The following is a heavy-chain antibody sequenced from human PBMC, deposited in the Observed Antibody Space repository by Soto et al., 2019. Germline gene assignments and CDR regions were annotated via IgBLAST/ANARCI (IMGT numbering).Heavy chain of an antibody. CDR1: GGSISSSSYY. V-gene: IGHV4-39*01. CDR3: ARRRYCSSTSCSNGDWYFDL. Sequence: QLQLQESGPGLVKPSETLSLTCTVSGGSISSSSYYWGWIRQPPGKGLEWIGSIYYSGSTYYNPSLKSRVNISVDTSKNQFSLKLSSVTAADTAVYYCARRRYCSSTSCSNGDWYFDLWGRGTLVTVSS. J-gene: IGHJ2*01. D-gene: IGHD2-2*01. CDR2: IYYSGST.